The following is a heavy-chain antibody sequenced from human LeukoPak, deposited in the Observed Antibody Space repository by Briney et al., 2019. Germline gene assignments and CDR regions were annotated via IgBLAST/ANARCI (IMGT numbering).Heavy chain of an antibody. CDR1: GGSITSSSYY. D-gene: IGHD2-15*01. V-gene: IGHV4-39*07. Sequence: PSETLSLTCTVSGGSITSSSYYWGWIRQPPGKGLQWIGSFYYSGSTYYNLSLKSRVTIYVDTSKNQFSLKLSSVTAADTAVYYCAREGCSGGSCYRYYYYYMDVWGKGTTVTISS. CDR3: AREGCSGGSCYRYYYYYMDV. J-gene: IGHJ6*03. CDR2: FYYSGST.